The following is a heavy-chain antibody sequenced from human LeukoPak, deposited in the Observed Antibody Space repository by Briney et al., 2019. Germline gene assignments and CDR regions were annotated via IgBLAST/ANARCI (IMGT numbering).Heavy chain of an antibody. CDR2: ISGSGGST. J-gene: IGHJ4*02. Sequence: PGGSLRLSCAASGFTFSSYAMSWVRQAPGKGLEWVSAISGSGGSTYYADSVKGWFTISRDNSKNTLYLQMNSLRAEDTAVYYCAKVHSSGWYRPNYFDYWGQGTLVTVSS. CDR3: AKVHSSGWYRPNYFDY. D-gene: IGHD6-19*01. CDR1: GFTFSSYA. V-gene: IGHV3-23*01.